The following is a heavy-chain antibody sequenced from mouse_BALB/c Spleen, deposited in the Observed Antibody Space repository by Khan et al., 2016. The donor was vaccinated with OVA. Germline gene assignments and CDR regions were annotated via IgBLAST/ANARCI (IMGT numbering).Heavy chain of an antibody. D-gene: IGHD1-2*01. J-gene: IGHJ4*01. CDR2: IWAGGST. V-gene: IGHV2-9*02. CDR1: GFSLTNYG. CDR3: AREPRIHYYGHRTLDY. Sequence: QVQLQQSGPGLVAPSQSLSITCTVSGFSLTNYGVHWVRQPPGKGLEWLGVIWAGGSTNYNSSLMSRLSITKDNSKSQVFLKMNSLQTDDTAMYYCAREPRIHYYGHRTLDYWGQGISVTVSS.